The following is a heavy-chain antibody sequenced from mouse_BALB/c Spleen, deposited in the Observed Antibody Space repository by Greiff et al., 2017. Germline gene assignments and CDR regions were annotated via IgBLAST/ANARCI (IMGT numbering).Heavy chain of an antibody. V-gene: IGHV5-17*02. Sequence: EVQLVESGGDLVKPGGSLKLSCAASGFTFSSFGMHWVRQAPEKGLEWVAYISSGSSTIYYADTVKGRFTISRDNPKNTLFLQMTSLRSEDTAMYYCARATTASYYFDYWGQGTTLTVSS. J-gene: IGHJ2*01. CDR1: GFTFSSFG. CDR2: ISSGSSTI. D-gene: IGHD1-2*01. CDR3: ARATTASYYFDY.